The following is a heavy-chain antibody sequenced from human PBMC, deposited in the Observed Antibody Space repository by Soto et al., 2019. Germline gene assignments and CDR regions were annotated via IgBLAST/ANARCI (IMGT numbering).Heavy chain of an antibody. J-gene: IGHJ4*02. Sequence: QLQLQESGSGLVKPSQTLSLTCAVSGGSISSGGYSWSWIRQPPGKGLEWIRYIFHSGSTYYNPSLKGRVNISVDRSKNQCSLKLSSVTAADTAVYYCAAGGGLPRYYWGQGTLVTVSS. V-gene: IGHV4-30-2*01. CDR2: IFHSGST. CDR3: AAGGGLPRYY. CDR1: GGSISSGGYS. D-gene: IGHD5-12*01.